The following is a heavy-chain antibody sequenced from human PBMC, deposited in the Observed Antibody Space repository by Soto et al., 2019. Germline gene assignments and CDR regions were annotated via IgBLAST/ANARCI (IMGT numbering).Heavy chain of an antibody. Sequence: GGSLRLSCAASGFTVSSNYMSWVRQAPGKGLEWVSVIYSGGSTYYADSVKGRFTISRDNSKNTLYLQMNSLRAEDTAVYYCARDPSTGGDYLKRNDYWGQGTLVTVSS. CDR1: GFTVSSNY. V-gene: IGHV3-66*01. D-gene: IGHD4-17*01. CDR2: IYSGGST. CDR3: ARDPSTGGDYLKRNDY. J-gene: IGHJ4*02.